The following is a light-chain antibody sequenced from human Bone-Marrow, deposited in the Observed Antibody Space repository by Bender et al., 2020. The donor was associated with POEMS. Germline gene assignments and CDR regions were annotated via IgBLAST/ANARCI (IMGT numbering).Light chain of an antibody. CDR3: AAWDDSLSGHYV. CDR2: STY. V-gene: IGLV1-44*01. J-gene: IGLJ1*01. CDR1: SSNIGSNS. Sequence: QSVLTQSPSASGTPGQRVTISCSGRSSNIGSNSVNWYQQVPGAAPKLLIYSTYHRPSRVPDRFSGSKSGTSASLAISGLQSEDEADYFCAAWDDSLSGHYVFGTGTKVTVL.